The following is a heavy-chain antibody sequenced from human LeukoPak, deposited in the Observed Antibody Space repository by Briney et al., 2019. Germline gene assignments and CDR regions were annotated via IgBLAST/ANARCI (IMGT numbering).Heavy chain of an antibody. J-gene: IGHJ4*02. CDR2: ISAYNGNT. CDR3: ARAGTAMAYFDY. CDR1: GYTFTGYC. V-gene: IGHV1-18*04. Sequence: ASVKVSCKXSGYTFTGYCMHWVRQAPGQGLEWMGWISAYNGNTNYAQKLQGRVTMTTDTSTSTAYMELRSLRSDDTAVYYCARAGTAMAYFDYWGQGTLVTVSS. D-gene: IGHD5-18*01.